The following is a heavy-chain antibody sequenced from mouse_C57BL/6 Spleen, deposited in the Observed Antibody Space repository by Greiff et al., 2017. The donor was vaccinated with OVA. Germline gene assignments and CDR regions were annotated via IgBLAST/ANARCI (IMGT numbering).Heavy chain of an antibody. CDR1: GYTFTSYW. Sequence: QVHLQQPGAELVKPGASVKMSCKASGYTFTSYWITWVKQRPGQGLEWIGDINPGSGSTNYNEKVKSKATLTGDTSSSTAYLPLSSLTSEDSAVYCCAREDCYYFDYWGQGTTLTVSS. CDR3: AREDCYYFDY. CDR2: INPGSGST. V-gene: IGHV1-55*01. J-gene: IGHJ2*01.